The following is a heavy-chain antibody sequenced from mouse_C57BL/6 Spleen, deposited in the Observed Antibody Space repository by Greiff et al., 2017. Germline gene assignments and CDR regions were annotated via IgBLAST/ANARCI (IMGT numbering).Heavy chain of an antibody. D-gene: IGHD1-1*01. CDR2: INPNNGGT. J-gene: IGHJ2*01. CDR1: GYTFTNYY. V-gene: IGHV1-26*01. CDR3: AQKRSYGFDY. Sequence: EVQLQQSGPELVKPGASVKISCKASGYTFTNYYMNWVKQSHGKSLEWIGDINPNNGGTSYNQKFKGKATLTVDKSSSTAYMELRSLTSEDSAVYYCAQKRSYGFDYWGQGTTLTVSS.